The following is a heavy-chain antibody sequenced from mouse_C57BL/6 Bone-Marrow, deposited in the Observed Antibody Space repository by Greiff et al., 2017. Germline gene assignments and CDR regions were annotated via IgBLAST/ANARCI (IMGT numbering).Heavy chain of an antibody. CDR3: ERLKSFYWYFDV. D-gene: IGHD1-3*01. CDR1: GFTFSSYG. V-gene: IGHV5-6*02. Sequence: DVKLVESGGDLVKPGGSLKLSCAASGFTFSSYGMSWVRQTPDKRLERVATISSGGSYTYYPDNVKGRFTISRDNAKNTLYLQMSSLKSEDTAMYDCERLKSFYWYFDVWGTGTTATVSS. J-gene: IGHJ1*03. CDR2: ISSGGSYT.